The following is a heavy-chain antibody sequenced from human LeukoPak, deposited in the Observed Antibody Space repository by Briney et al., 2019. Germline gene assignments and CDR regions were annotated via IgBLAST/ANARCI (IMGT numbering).Heavy chain of an antibody. CDR2: ISAYNGNT. Sequence: GASVKVSCKASGYXFTSYGISWVRQAPGQGLEWMGWISAYNGNTNYAQKLQGRVTMTTDTSTSTAYMELRSLRSDDTAVYYCARGKNIVVVTGTLTIFDYWGQGTLVTVSS. CDR3: ARGKNIVVVTGTLTIFDY. V-gene: IGHV1-18*01. CDR1: GYXFTSYG. D-gene: IGHD2-21*02. J-gene: IGHJ4*02.